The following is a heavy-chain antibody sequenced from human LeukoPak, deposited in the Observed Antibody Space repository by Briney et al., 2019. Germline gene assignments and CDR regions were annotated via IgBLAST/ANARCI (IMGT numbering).Heavy chain of an antibody. V-gene: IGHV1-46*02. D-gene: IGHD6-19*01. CDR3: ARQGAYSSTIGMGY. CDR1: GYTFNNYY. CDR2: INPSGGGT. Sequence: GASVKVSCKASGYTFNNYYMYWVRQAPGQGLEWMGMINPSGGGTSYAQKFQGRVTMTRDTSTRTVYMEVSGLKPEDTAVYYCARQGAYSSTIGMGYWGQGTLVTVSS. J-gene: IGHJ4*02.